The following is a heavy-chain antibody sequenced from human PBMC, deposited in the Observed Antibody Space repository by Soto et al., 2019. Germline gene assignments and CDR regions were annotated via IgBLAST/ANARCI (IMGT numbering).Heavy chain of an antibody. J-gene: IGHJ4*02. CDR1: GFTFSSYA. CDR3: AKDEIYGDYVPYYLDY. CDR2: ISGSGGST. Sequence: GGSLTLSCAASGFTFSSYAMSWVRQAQGKGLEWVSAISGSGGSTYYADSVKGRFTISRDNSKNTLYLQMNSLRAEDTAVYYCAKDEIYGDYVPYYLDYWGQGTLVTVSS. D-gene: IGHD4-17*01. V-gene: IGHV3-23*01.